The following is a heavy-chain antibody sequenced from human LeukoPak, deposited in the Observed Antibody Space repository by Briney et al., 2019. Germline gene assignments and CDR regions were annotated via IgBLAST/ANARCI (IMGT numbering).Heavy chain of an antibody. D-gene: IGHD5/OR15-5a*01. Sequence: GESLKISCKGSGYSFTSNWIGWVRHMPGKGLEWMGIIYPGDSDTRHSPSFQGQVTISADKSITTAYLQWSSLRASDTAMYFCARAVSPGYYFDYWGQGTLVTVSS. CDR3: ARAVSPGYYFDY. CDR1: GYSFTSNW. J-gene: IGHJ4*02. V-gene: IGHV5-51*01. CDR2: IYPGDSDT.